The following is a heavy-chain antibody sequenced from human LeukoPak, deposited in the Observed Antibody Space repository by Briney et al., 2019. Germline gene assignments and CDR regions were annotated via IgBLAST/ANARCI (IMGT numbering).Heavy chain of an antibody. D-gene: IGHD5-12*01. CDR1: GFTVSSNY. Sequence: HPGGSLRLSCAASGFTVSSNYMSWVRQAPGKGLEWVSVIYSGGSTYYADSVKGRFTVSRDSSKDTLYLQMNSLRAEDTAVYFCARKALGYRLGYGDYWGQGTLVTVSS. V-gene: IGHV3-53*01. CDR3: ARKALGYRLGYGDY. CDR2: IYSGGST. J-gene: IGHJ4*02.